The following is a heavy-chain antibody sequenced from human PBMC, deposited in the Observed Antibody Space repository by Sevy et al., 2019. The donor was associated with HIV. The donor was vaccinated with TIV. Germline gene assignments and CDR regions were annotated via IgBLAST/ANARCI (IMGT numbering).Heavy chain of an antibody. V-gene: IGHV3-23*01. CDR3: AKDLNWPTDY. J-gene: IGHJ4*02. CDR2: IGPTGDSR. D-gene: IGHD1-1*01. Sequence: GGSLRLSCAASGFTFSNNAMIWVRQAPGKGLEWVSGIGPTGDSRSYADSVKGRFSISRDNSKNTLYLQMDRLRAEDTAVYYCAKDLNWPTDYWGQGTLVTVSS. CDR1: GFTFSNNA.